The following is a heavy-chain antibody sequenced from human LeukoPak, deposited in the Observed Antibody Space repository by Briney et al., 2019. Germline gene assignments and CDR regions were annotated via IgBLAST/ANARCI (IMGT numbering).Heavy chain of an antibody. CDR2: IFYSGTT. J-gene: IGHJ5*02. CDR1: GGSISSTSYY. Sequence: PSETLSLTCTVSGGSISSTSYYWAWIRQPPGKGLDWIGSIFYSGTTHYNPSLESRVTISVDTSKNQFSLKLTSVTAADTAVYHCARQIRIGDYYGSGSYYNAAGYYWFDPWGQGTLVTVPP. CDR3: ARQIRIGDYYGSGSYYNAAGYYWFDP. V-gene: IGHV4-39*01. D-gene: IGHD3-10*01.